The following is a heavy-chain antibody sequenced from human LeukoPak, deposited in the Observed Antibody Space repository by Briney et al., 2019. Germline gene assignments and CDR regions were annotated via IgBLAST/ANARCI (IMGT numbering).Heavy chain of an antibody. Sequence: SETLSLTCTVSGGAISSYYWSSIRQPPGKGLEWIGYIYYSGSTNYNPSLKSRVTISVDTSKNQFSLKLSSVTAADTAVYYCARSFRYSGYDSDPPWFDPWGQGTLVTVSS. J-gene: IGHJ5*02. CDR2: IYYSGST. V-gene: IGHV4-59*01. CDR1: GGAISSYY. CDR3: ARSFRYSGYDSDPPWFDP. D-gene: IGHD5-12*01.